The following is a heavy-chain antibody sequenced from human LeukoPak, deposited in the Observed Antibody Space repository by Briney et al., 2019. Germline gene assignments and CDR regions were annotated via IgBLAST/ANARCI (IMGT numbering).Heavy chain of an antibody. CDR1: GFSVSGYW. CDR3: AKDPTVTPSYYFDY. Sequence: PGGSLRLSCAVSGFSVSGYWMTWVCQAPGKGLEWVANIKQDGSEKNYVDSVKGRFTISRDNAKNSLYLQMNSLRAEDTALYYCAKDPTVTPSYYFDYWGQGTLVTVSS. V-gene: IGHV3-7*03. D-gene: IGHD4-11*01. CDR2: IKQDGSEK. J-gene: IGHJ4*02.